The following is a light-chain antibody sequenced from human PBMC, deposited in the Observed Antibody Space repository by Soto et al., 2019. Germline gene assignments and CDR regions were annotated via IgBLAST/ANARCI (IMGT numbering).Light chain of an antibody. V-gene: IGLV2-14*01. Sequence: QSVLTQPASVSGSPGQSITISCAGSSSDIGGYNYVSWYQQHPCKAPKLMIYHVSNRPSGVSIRFSGSKSGNTASLTISGLQAEDEADYYCSSYTTTSTLVVFAGGTKVTVL. CDR3: SSYTTTSTLVV. CDR1: SSDIGGYNY. CDR2: HVS. J-gene: IGLJ2*01.